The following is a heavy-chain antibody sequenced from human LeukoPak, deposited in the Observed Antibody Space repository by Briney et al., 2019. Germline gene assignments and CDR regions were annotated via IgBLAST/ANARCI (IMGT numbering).Heavy chain of an antibody. CDR1: SYTFTSYG. D-gene: IGHD3-10*01. V-gene: IGHV1-18*01. CDR3: ARDTSGLTYYSGSGSPDY. J-gene: IGHJ4*02. Sequence: ASVKVSCKTSSYTFTSYGISWVRQAPGQGLEWMGWISAYNGNTNYAQKLQGRVTMTTDTSTSTAYMELRSLRFDDTAVYYCARDTSGLTYYSGSGSPDYWGQGTLVTVSS. CDR2: ISAYNGNT.